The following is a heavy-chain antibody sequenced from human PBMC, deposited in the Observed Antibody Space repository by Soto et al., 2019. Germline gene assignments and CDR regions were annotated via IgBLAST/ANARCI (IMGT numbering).Heavy chain of an antibody. CDR3: AKFRGPSYSYYSMDV. D-gene: IGHD3-16*01. V-gene: IGHV3-23*01. Sequence: EVQLLESGGGLVQPGGSLRLSCAASGFTFGSYAMNWLRQAPGRGLECVSFISGSGRTTYYADSVKGRFTVSRDNSKNTLYLHMNSLRAEDTALYYCAKFRGPSYSYYSMDVWGKGTTVTVSS. J-gene: IGHJ6*03. CDR1: GFTFGSYA. CDR2: ISGSGRTT.